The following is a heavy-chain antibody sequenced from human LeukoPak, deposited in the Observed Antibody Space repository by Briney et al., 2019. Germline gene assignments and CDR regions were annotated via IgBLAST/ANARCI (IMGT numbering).Heavy chain of an antibody. CDR3: ARDTAVALLYYFDY. CDR1: GYTFTSYA. D-gene: IGHD6-19*01. Sequence: GASVKVSCKASGYTFTSYAVHWVRQAPGQRLEWMGWINAGNGNTKYSQKFQGRVTITRDTSASTAYMELSSLRSEDTAVYYCARDTAVALLYYFDYWGQGTLVTVSS. V-gene: IGHV1-3*01. CDR2: INAGNGNT. J-gene: IGHJ4*02.